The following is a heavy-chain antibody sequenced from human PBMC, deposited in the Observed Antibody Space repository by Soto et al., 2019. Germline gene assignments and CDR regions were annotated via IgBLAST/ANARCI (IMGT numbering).Heavy chain of an antibody. CDR3: AVTGPAYSSSWYYWFDP. CDR2: IIPILGIA. V-gene: IGHV1-69*02. D-gene: IGHD6-13*01. Sequence: QVQLVQSGAEVKKPGSSVKVSCKASGGTFSSYTISWVRQAPGQGLEWMGRIIPILGIANYAQKFQGRVTITADKSTSTAYMELSSLRSEDTAVYYCAVTGPAYSSSWYYWFDPWGQGTLVTVSS. CDR1: GGTFSSYT. J-gene: IGHJ5*02.